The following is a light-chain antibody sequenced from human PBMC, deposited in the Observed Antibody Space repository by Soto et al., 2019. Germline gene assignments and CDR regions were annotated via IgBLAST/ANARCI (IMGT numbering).Light chain of an antibody. J-gene: IGLJ3*02. CDR2: STT. CDR3: LLYIVGAQSWV. Sequence: QAVVTQEPSLTVSPGGTVTLTCASSTGVVTSGLYPNWFQQRPGQVPRALIYSTTKKHSWTPARFSGSLLGDKAALTLSGVQPEDESDSYCLLYIVGAQSWVFGGGTKLTVL. V-gene: IGLV7-43*01. CDR1: TGVVTSGLY.